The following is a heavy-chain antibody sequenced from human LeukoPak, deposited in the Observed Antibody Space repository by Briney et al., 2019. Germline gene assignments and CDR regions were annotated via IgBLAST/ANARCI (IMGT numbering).Heavy chain of an antibody. D-gene: IGHD2-15*01. Sequence: SETLSLTCSVSGGSISNSRYYWGWLRQPPGKGLEWIGSIYYSGATNSNPSLRSRLTISVDTSKNQFSLKLTSVTAADTAVYYCARHQEDSGLNFDYWGQGTLVTVSS. J-gene: IGHJ4*02. CDR3: ARHQEDSGLNFDY. CDR1: GGSISNSRYY. CDR2: IYYSGAT. V-gene: IGHV4-39*01.